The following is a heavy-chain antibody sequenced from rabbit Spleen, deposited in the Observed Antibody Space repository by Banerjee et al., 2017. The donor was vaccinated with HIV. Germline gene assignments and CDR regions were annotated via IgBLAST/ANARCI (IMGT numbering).Heavy chain of an antibody. D-gene: IGHD8-1*01. V-gene: IGHV1S45*01. J-gene: IGHJ6*01. Sequence: QEQLVESGGGLVQPEGSLTLTCTASGFSFSSGYDIVSVRQAPGKGLEWIGYIYSTIHYTYYANWAKGRFTISKTSSTMVTLQVTSLTAADTATYFCARDSGTSFSSYGMDLWGPGTLVTVS. CDR2: IYSTIHYT. CDR3: ARDSGTSFSSYGMDL. CDR1: GFSFSSGYD.